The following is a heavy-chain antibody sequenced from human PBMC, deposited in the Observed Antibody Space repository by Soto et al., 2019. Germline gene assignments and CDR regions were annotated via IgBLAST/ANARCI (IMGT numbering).Heavy chain of an antibody. CDR2: IYYSGST. Sequence: PSETLSLTCSVSGGSVSSGSYYWSWIRQPPGKGLEWIGYIYYSGSTNYNPSLKSRVTISVDTSKNQFSLKLSSVTAADTAVYYCARAKSDMTTLVKDIDYWGKGTPVTVSS. D-gene: IGHD3-16*01. J-gene: IGHJ4*02. CDR3: ARAKSDMTTLVKDIDY. V-gene: IGHV4-61*01. CDR1: GGSVSSGSYY.